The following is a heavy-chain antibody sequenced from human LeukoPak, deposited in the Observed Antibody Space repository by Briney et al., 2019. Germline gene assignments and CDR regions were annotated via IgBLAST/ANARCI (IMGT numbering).Heavy chain of an antibody. V-gene: IGHV3-11*01. CDR3: ARDAYDFWSGYPHYGMDV. D-gene: IGHD3-3*01. Sequence: GGSLRFSCAASGFTFSDYYMSWIRQAPGKGLEWVSYISSSGSTIYYADSVKGRFTISRDNAKNSLYLQMNSLRAEDTAVYYCARDAYDFWSGYPHYGMDVWGQGTTVTVSS. CDR2: ISSSGSTI. CDR1: GFTFSDYY. J-gene: IGHJ6*02.